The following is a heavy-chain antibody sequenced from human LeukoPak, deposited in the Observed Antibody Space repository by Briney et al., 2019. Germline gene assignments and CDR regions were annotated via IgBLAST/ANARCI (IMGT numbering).Heavy chain of an antibody. D-gene: IGHD6-13*01. V-gene: IGHV3-7*01. Sequence: AGVSLRLSCVASGFSSDSYWMNWVRQAPGRGLEWVANINHDATEKYYVDSVKGRFTISRDNAKKSLYLQMNRLRADDTAVYHCARVRSAAAGPLDYWGQGTLVTVSS. CDR1: GFSSDSYW. J-gene: IGHJ4*02. CDR3: ARVRSAAAGPLDY. CDR2: INHDATEK.